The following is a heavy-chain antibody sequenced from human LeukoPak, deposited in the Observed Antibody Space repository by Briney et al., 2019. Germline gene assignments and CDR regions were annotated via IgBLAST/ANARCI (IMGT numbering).Heavy chain of an antibody. V-gene: IGHV3-23*01. CDR1: GFTFSSYA. Sequence: PGGSLRLSCAASGFTFSSYAMSWVRQAPGKGLEWVSAISGSGGSTYYADSVKGRFTISRDNSKNTLYLQMNSLRAEDTAVYYCAKERERVLRYSDWLPTFDYWGQGTLVTVSS. D-gene: IGHD3-9*01. J-gene: IGHJ4*02. CDR3: AKERERVLRYSDWLPTFDY. CDR2: ISGSGGST.